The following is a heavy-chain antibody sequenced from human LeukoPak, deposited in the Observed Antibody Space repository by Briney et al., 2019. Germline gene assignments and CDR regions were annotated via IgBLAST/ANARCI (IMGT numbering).Heavy chain of an antibody. CDR2: IKQDGSEK. D-gene: IGHD1/OR15-1a*01. J-gene: IGHJ3*02. Sequence: GGSLRLSCAASGFTFSSYWMSWVRQAPGKGLAWVANIKQDGSEKYYVDSVKGRFTISRDNAKNSLYLQMNSLRAEDTTVYYCAREAYNWNIDVFDIWGQGTMVTVSS. V-gene: IGHV3-7*01. CDR3: AREAYNWNIDVFDI. CDR1: GFTFSSYW.